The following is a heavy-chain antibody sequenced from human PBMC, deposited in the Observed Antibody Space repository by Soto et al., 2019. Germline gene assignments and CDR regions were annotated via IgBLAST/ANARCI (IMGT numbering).Heavy chain of an antibody. CDR1: GGTFSSYA. D-gene: IGHD5-12*01. CDR3: ASPRSYSGYDSPYYGMDV. V-gene: IGHV1-69*12. J-gene: IGHJ6*02. CDR2: IIPIFGTA. Sequence: QVQLVQSGAEVKKPGSSVKVSCKASGGTFSSYAISWVRQAPGQGLEWMGGIIPIFGTANYAQKFQGRVTITADESTSTAYMELSSLRSEDTAVYYCASPRSYSGYDSPYYGMDVWGQGTTVTVSS.